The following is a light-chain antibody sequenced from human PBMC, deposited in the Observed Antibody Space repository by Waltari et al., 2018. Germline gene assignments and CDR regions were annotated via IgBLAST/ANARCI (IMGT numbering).Light chain of an antibody. V-gene: IGKV2-28*01. CDR2: LGS. CDR3: MQALQTPT. CDR1: QSLLHSNGYNY. Sequence: DIVMTQSPLSLPVIPGEPASISCRSSQSLLHSNGYNYLDWYLQKPGQSPQLLIYLGSNRASGVPDRFSGSGSGTDFTLKISRVEAEDVGVYYCMQALQTPTFGQGTRLEIK. J-gene: IGKJ5*01.